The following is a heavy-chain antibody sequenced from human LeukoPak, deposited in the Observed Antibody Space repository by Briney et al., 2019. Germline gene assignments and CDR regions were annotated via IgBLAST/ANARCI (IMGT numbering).Heavy chain of an antibody. J-gene: IGHJ6*02. V-gene: IGHV3-13*01. CDR3: ARSNPMGIAGYGMDV. Sequence: GGSLRLSCAASGFTFSSYDMHWVRQATGKGLEWVSAIGTAGDTYYPGSVKGRFTISRENAKNSLYLQMNSLRAGDTAVYYCARSNPMGIAGYGMDVWGQGTTVTVSS. D-gene: IGHD6-13*01. CDR2: IGTAGDT. CDR1: GFTFSSYD.